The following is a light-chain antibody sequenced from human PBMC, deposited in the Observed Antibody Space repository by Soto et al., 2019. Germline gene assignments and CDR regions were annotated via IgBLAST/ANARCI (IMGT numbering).Light chain of an antibody. CDR2: SIS. Sequence: QTLVTQEPSLTVSPGGTVTLTCASSTGAVTSDYYPNWIQQKPGQTPRPLIYSISNKHSWTPARFSGSLLGDKAALTVSAVQPEDEADYYCLLYYGGAQVFGGGTKLTVL. CDR3: LLYYGGAQV. J-gene: IGLJ3*02. V-gene: IGLV7-43*01. CDR1: TGAVTSDYY.